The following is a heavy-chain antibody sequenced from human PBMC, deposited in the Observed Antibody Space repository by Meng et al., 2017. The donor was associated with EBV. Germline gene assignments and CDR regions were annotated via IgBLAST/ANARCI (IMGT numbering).Heavy chain of an antibody. D-gene: IGHD3-10*01. CDR1: GGTFRSDA. CDR3: ASESGREFTPDY. V-gene: IGHV1-69*01. Sequence: QWQLVQAGAGVKKPGSSVKVSCKTSGGTFRSDAISWVRQAPGQGLEWMGGLIPMSDAPHYAQKFQGRVTITADESTSTHYMDLSGLRSEDTAVYYCASESGREFTPDYWGQGTLVTVSS. J-gene: IGHJ4*02. CDR2: LIPMSDAP.